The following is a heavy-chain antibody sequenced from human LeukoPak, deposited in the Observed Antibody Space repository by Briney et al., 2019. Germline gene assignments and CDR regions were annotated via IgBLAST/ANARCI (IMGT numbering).Heavy chain of an antibody. CDR3: ARLEGVAAAGHPRGAVDY. Sequence: GGSLRLSCAASGFTFSSYAMHWVRQAPGKGLEWVAVISYDGSNKYYEDSVKGRFTISRDNSKNTLYLQMNSLRAEDTAVYYCARLEGVAAAGHPRGAVDYWGQGTLVTVSS. D-gene: IGHD6-13*01. V-gene: IGHV3-30*01. CDR2: ISYDGSNK. CDR1: GFTFSSYA. J-gene: IGHJ4*02.